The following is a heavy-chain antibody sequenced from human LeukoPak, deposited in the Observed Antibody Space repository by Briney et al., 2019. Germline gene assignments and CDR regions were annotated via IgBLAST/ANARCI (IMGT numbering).Heavy chain of an antibody. CDR2: IIPILGIA. CDR3: ARVGYDFWSGYMEYDY. D-gene: IGHD3-3*01. J-gene: IGHJ4*02. V-gene: IGHV1-69*04. CDR1: GGTFSSYA. Sequence: GASVKVSCKASGGTFSSYAISWVRQAPGHGLEWMGRIIPILGIANYAQKFQGRVTSTADKSTSTAYMELSSLRSEDTAVYYCARVGYDFWSGYMEYDYWGQGTLVTVSS.